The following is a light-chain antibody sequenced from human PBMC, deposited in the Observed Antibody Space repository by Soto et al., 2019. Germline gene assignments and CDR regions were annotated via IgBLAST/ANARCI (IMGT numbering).Light chain of an antibody. CDR1: SSNIGSNY. Sequence: QYVLTQPPSASGTPGQRVTISCSGSSSNIGSNYVYWYQQVPGTAPRLLIYKNSQRPSGVPDRFSGSKSGTSASLAVSGLRSEDEADYYCAAWDNSLSAWVFGGVTKLTVL. CDR3: AAWDNSLSAWV. J-gene: IGLJ3*02. V-gene: IGLV1-47*01. CDR2: KNS.